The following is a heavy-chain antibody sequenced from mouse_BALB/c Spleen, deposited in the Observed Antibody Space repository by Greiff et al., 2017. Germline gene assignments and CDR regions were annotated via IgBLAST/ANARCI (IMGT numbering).Heavy chain of an antibody. Sequence: VQLVESGPGLVAPSQSLSITCTVSGFSLTSYGVHWVRQPPGKGLEWLGVIWAGGSTTYNSALMSRLSISKDNSKSQVFLKMHSLQTDDTAMYYCARDYGSRRSYFDYWGQGTTLTVSS. CDR3: ARDYGSRRSYFDY. CDR1: GFSLTSYG. J-gene: IGHJ2*01. D-gene: IGHD1-1*01. V-gene: IGHV2-9*02. CDR2: IWAGGST.